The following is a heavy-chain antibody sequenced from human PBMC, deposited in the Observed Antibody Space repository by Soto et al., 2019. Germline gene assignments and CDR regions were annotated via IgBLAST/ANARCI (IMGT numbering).Heavy chain of an antibody. D-gene: IGHD6-13*01. J-gene: IGHJ6*02. V-gene: IGHV4-59*01. Sequence: LSLTCTVSGGSISSYYWSWIRQPPGKGLEWIGYIYYSGSTNYNPSLKSRVTISVDTSKNQFSLKLSSVTAADTAVYYCARAIAAAGRVYYGMDVWGQGTTVTVSS. CDR2: IYYSGST. CDR3: ARAIAAAGRVYYGMDV. CDR1: GGSISSYY.